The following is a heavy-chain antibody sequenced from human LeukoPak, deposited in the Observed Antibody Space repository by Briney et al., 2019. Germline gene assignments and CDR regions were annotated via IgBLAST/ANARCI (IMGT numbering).Heavy chain of an antibody. CDR3: ARDILTENAFDI. CDR1: GFTFSSYW. Sequence: PGGSLRLSCAASGFTFSSYWMHWVRQAPGKGLVWVSRINGDGSSTSYADSVKGRFTISRDNAKNTLYLQMNSLRAEDTAVYYCARDILTENAFDIWGQGTIVTVSS. V-gene: IGHV3-74*01. J-gene: IGHJ3*02. CDR2: INGDGSST. D-gene: IGHD3-9*01.